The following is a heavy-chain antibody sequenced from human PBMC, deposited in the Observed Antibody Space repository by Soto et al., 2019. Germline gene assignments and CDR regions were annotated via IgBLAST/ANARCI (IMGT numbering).Heavy chain of an antibody. V-gene: IGHV3-30*18. D-gene: IGHD2-21*01. J-gene: IGHJ4*02. Sequence: QVQLVESGGGVVQPGRSLRLSCAASGFTFSSYGMHWVRQAPGKGLEWVAVISYDGSNKYYADSVKGRFTISRDNSKNTLYLHTHSLRAEDTAVYYCANGDFDYWGQGTLVTVSS. CDR1: GFTFSSYG. CDR2: ISYDGSNK. CDR3: ANGDFDY.